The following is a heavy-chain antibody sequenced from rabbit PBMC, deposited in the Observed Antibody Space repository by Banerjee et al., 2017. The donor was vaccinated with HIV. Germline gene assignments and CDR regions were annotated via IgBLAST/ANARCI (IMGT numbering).Heavy chain of an antibody. CDR3: ARAGSGYRQFDL. Sequence: QEQLVESGGGLVTLGGSLTLTCKASGIDFSGYGISWVRQAPGKGLEWIAHIYPDYGNTDYASWVNGRFTISLDNAQNTVFLQMTSLTAADTATYFCARAGSGYRQFDLWGPGTLVTVS. CDR2: IYPDYGNT. V-gene: IGHV1S47*01. J-gene: IGHJ4*01. D-gene: IGHD8-1*01. CDR1: GIDFSGYG.